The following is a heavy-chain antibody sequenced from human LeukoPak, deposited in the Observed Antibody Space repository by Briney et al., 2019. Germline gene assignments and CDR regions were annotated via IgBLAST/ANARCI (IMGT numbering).Heavy chain of an antibody. CDR2: IIPILGIA. CDR3: ARDRDSSGYYRAFDI. CDR1: GGTFSSYA. V-gene: IGHV1-69*04. Sequence: GASVKVSCKASGGTFSSYAISWVRQAPGQGLEWMGRIIPILGIANYAQKFRGRVTITADKSTSTAYMELSSLRSEDTAVYYCARDRDSSGYYRAFDIWGQGTMVTVSS. D-gene: IGHD3-22*01. J-gene: IGHJ3*02.